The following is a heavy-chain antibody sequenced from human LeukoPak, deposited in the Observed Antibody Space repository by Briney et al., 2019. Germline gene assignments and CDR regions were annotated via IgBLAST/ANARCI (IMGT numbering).Heavy chain of an antibody. D-gene: IGHD2-15*01. CDR3: ASATLRCSGGSCYEMDV. V-gene: IGHV1-69*13. CDR2: IIPMLGTA. J-gene: IGHJ6*04. CDR1: GGTFSNNA. Sequence: SVKVSCKASGGTFSNNAISWVRQAPGQGLEWMGGIIPMLGTANYAQKFQGRVTITADESTSTAYMELSSLRSEDTAVYYCASATLRCSGGSCYEMDVWGKGTTVTVSS.